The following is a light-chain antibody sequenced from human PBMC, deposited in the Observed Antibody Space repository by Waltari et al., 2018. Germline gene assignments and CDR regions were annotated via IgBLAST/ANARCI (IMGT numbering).Light chain of an antibody. CDR3: QQYGSSVMYT. Sequence: EVVLTQSPGTLSLSPGERATLSCRASQRLSKNYLAWYHQKPGQAPRLLSYGASNRAAGIPDRFSGSGSGTDFTLTISRLEPEDFAVYYCQQYGSSVMYTFGQGTKLEIK. CDR1: QRLSKNY. V-gene: IGKV3-20*01. J-gene: IGKJ2*01. CDR2: GAS.